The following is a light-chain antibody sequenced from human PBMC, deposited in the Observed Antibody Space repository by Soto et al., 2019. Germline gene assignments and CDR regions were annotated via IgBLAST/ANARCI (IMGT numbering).Light chain of an antibody. Sequence: EIVLTQSPGTLSLSPGERATLSCRASQSVSSSYLAWYQQKPGQAPRLLIYGASSRATGIPDRFSGSGSGTDFTLTISRLEPEDFALYYCQQYDSSPQTFGQGTKVEIK. V-gene: IGKV3-20*01. CDR1: QSVSSSY. CDR2: GAS. J-gene: IGKJ1*01. CDR3: QQYDSSPQT.